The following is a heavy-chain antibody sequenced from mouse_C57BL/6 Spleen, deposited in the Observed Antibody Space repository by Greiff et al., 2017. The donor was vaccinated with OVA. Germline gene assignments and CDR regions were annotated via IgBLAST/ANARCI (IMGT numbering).Heavy chain of an antibody. V-gene: IGHV1-26*01. Sequence: VQLQQSGPELVKPGASVKISCKASGYTFTDYYMNWVKQSHGKSLEWIGDINPNNGGTSYNQKFKGKATLTVDKSSSTAYMELRSLTSEDSAVYYCARVRGNYWYFDVWGTGTTVTVSS. CDR3: ARVRGNYWYFDV. J-gene: IGHJ1*03. CDR2: INPNNGGT. CDR1: GYTFTDYY. D-gene: IGHD2-1*01.